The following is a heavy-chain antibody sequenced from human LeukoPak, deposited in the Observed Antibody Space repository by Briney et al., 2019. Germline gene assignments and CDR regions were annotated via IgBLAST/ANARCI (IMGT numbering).Heavy chain of an antibody. V-gene: IGHV3-23*01. J-gene: IGHJ5*02. CDR1: GFTFSSYA. Sequence: GGSLRLSCAASGFTFSSYAMSWVRQAPGKGLEWVSAISGSGGSTYYADSVKGRFTISRDNSKNTLYLQMKSLRTEDTALYYCAKEGSSSWFGNWFDPWGQGTLVTVSS. CDR2: ISGSGGST. CDR3: AKEGSSSWFGNWFDP. D-gene: IGHD3-10*01.